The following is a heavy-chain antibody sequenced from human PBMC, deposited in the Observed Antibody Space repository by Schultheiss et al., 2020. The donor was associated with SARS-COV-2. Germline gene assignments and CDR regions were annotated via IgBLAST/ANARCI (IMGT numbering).Heavy chain of an antibody. Sequence: GGSLRLSCAASGFTFDDFAMNWVRQAPGKGLEWVSSISSSSSYIYYADSVKGRFTISRDNSKNTLYLQMNSLRAEDTAVYYCARAGNSGYDSGYYYGMDVWGQGTTVTVSS. J-gene: IGHJ6*02. CDR1: GFTFDDFA. D-gene: IGHD5-12*01. CDR2: ISSSSSYI. V-gene: IGHV3-21*01. CDR3: ARAGNSGYDSGYYYGMDV.